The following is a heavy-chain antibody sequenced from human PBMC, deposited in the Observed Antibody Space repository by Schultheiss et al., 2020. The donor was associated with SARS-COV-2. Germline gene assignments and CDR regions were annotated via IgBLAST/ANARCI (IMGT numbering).Heavy chain of an antibody. CDR1: GFTFSSYA. CDR3: ARDRAPRLQYYYYYYGMDD. V-gene: IGHV3-30*01. J-gene: IGHJ6*02. Sequence: GGSLRLSCAASGFTFSSYAMHWVRQAPGKGLEWVAVISYDGSNKYYADSVKGRFTISRDNSKNTLYLQMNSLRAEDTAVYYCARDRAPRLQYYYYYYGMDDWGQGTTVTVSS. CDR2: ISYDGSNK. D-gene: IGHD2-15*01.